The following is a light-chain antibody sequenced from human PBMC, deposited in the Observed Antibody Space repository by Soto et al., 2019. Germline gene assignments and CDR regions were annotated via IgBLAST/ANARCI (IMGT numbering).Light chain of an antibody. V-gene: IGLV1-51*01. J-gene: IGLJ1*01. CDR2: DND. CDR1: SSNIGNNY. Sequence: QSVLTQPPSLSAAPGQKVTISCSGSSSNIGNNYVSWYQHLPGTAPKLLIYDNDKRPSGIPDRFSGSKSGTSATLGITGLQTGDEADYYCGTWDSSLSACVFGTGTKLTVL. CDR3: GTWDSSLSACV.